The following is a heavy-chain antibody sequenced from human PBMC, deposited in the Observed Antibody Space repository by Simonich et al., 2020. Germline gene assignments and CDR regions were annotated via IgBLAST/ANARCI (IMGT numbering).Heavy chain of an antibody. CDR1: GYSISSGYY. CDR2: IYHSGST. D-gene: IGHD6-13*01. Sequence: QVQLQESGPGLVKPSETLSLTCAVSGYSISSGYYWGWPRQPPGQGLEWIGGIYHSGSTYYNPSLKSRVTISVDTSKNQFSLKLSSVTAADTAVYYCARVGYSNYYYYGMDVWGQGTTVTVSS. J-gene: IGHJ6*02. V-gene: IGHV4-38-2*01. CDR3: ARVGYSNYYYYGMDV.